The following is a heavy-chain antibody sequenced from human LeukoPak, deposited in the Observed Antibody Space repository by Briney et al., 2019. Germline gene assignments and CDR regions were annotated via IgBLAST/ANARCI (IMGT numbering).Heavy chain of an antibody. D-gene: IGHD3-9*01. CDR1: GYTFTSYG. CDR3: ARAIMGGTYYDILTGPYYFDY. J-gene: IGHJ4*02. CDR2: ISAYNGNT. V-gene: IGHV1-18*01. Sequence: ASVKVSCKASGYTFTSYGISWVQQAPGQGLEWMGWISAYNGNTNYAQKLQGRVTMTTDTSTSTAYMELRSLRSDDTAVYYCARAIMGGTYYDILTGPYYFDYWGQGTLVTVSS.